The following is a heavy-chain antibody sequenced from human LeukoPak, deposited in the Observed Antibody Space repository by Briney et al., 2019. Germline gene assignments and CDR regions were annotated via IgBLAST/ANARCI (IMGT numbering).Heavy chain of an antibody. D-gene: IGHD6-13*01. Sequence: PGGSLRLSCAASGFTFSSYWMHWVRQAPGKGLVWVSRINSDGSSTSYADSVKGRFTISRDNAKNTLYLQMNSLRAEDTAVYYCAGENSGWYGAFDIWGQGTMVTVSS. CDR1: GFTFSSYW. CDR3: AGENSGWYGAFDI. J-gene: IGHJ3*02. CDR2: INSDGSST. V-gene: IGHV3-74*01.